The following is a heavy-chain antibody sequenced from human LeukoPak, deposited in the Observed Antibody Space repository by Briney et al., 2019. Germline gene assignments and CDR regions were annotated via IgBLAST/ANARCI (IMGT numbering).Heavy chain of an antibody. CDR2: ISWDGGST. Sequence: GGSLRLSCAASGFTFDYYAMHWVRQAPGKGLEWVSLISWDGGSTYYADSVKGRFTISRDNSKNRLYLQLNSLRAEDTAIYYCAKHSAQSPNYYGMDVWGQGTTVTVSS. J-gene: IGHJ6*02. CDR1: GFTFDYYA. V-gene: IGHV3-43D*03. CDR3: AKHSAQSPNYYGMDV.